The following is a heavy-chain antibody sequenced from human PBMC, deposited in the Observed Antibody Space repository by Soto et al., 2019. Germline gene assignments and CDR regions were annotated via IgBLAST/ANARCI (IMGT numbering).Heavy chain of an antibody. V-gene: IGHV1-69*13. CDR1: GGTFSTHA. CDR2: IIPISGTT. J-gene: IGHJ6*02. Sequence: SVKVSCKASGGTFSTHAIIWVRQAPGHGLEWMGGIIPISGTTYYTQKFQGRVTINEDEPTSTAFMELSSLKSEDTAVFYRARRYSSGGNCYPGMDVGGQRTMVTVS. CDR3: ARRYSSGGNCYPGMDV. D-gene: IGHD2-15*01.